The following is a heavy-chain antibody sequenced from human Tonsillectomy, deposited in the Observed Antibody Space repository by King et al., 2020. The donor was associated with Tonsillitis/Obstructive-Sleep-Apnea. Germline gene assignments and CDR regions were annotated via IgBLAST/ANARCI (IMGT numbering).Heavy chain of an antibody. Sequence: VQLQESGPGLVKPSQTLPLTCTVSGGSISSGGYYWSWIRQHPGKGLEWIGYIYYSGSTYYNPSLKSRVTISVDTSKNQFSLKLSSVTAADTAVYYCARDAPPTYYDSSGYYFVAFDIWGQGTMVTVSS. D-gene: IGHD3-22*01. V-gene: IGHV4-31*03. CDR3: ARDAPPTYYDSSGYYFVAFDI. J-gene: IGHJ3*02. CDR2: IYYSGST. CDR1: GGSISSGGYY.